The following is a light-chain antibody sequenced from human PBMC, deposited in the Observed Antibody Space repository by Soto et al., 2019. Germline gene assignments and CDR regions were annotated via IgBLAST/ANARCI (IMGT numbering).Light chain of an antibody. J-gene: IGKJ2*01. CDR1: QSISSW. V-gene: IGKV1-5*01. CDR2: DAS. CDR3: QQYNSYSHT. Sequence: DIQMTQSPSTLSASVGDRVTITCRASQSISSWFAWYQQKPGKAPKLLIYDASSLESGVPSRFSGSGSGTEFTLTISSLQADDFVTYYCQQYNSYSHTFGQGTKLEIK.